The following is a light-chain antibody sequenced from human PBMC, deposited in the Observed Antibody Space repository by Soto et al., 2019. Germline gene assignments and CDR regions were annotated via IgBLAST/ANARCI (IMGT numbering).Light chain of an antibody. V-gene: IGKV3-20*01. CDR3: QQYGSSPWT. CDR2: GAS. CDR1: QSVSSSY. J-gene: IGKJ1*01. Sequence: EIVLTQSTGTLSLSPGERATLSCRASQSVSSSYLAWYQQKPGQAPRLLIYGASSRATGIPDRFSGSGSGTDFTVTISRLEPEDFAVYYWQQYGSSPWTFGQGTKVEIK.